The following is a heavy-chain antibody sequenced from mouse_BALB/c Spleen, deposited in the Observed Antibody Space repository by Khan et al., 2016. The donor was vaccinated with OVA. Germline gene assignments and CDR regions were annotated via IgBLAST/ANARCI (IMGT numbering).Heavy chain of an antibody. J-gene: IGHJ3*01. Sequence: EVELVESGPELVKPGASVKISCKTSGFSFTDYMMLWVKQSHGKSLEWIGSINPYYGSTTYNLKFKDKATLTVDKSSNTAYMQLNSLTSEDSAVYYCARSGWLQRLFAYWGQGTLVTVSA. V-gene: IGHV1-39*01. CDR2: INPYYGST. CDR1: GFSFTDYM. D-gene: IGHD2-2*01. CDR3: ARSGWLQRLFAY.